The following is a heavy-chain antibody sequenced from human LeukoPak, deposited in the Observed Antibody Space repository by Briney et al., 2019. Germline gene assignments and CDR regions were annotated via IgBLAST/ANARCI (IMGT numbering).Heavy chain of an antibody. J-gene: IGHJ1*01. CDR2: IYSGGNT. CDR3: AGSRLSAEYFQF. Sequence: GGSLRLSCEASGFTVSGNYMNWIRQAPGKGPEWVSVIYSGGNTYYADSVKGRFSISRDNSKNTLYLQMNSLRVEDTAVYYCAGSRLSAEYFQFWGQGTLVAVSS. V-gene: IGHV3-66*01. CDR1: GFTVSGNY.